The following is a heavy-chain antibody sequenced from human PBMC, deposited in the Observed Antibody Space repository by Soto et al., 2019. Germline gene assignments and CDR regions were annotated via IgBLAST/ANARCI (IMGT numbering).Heavy chain of an antibody. D-gene: IGHD3-10*01. CDR1: GGSINSGDYY. J-gene: IGHJ6*02. CDR2: IFHSGST. Sequence: SETLSLTCTVSGGSINSGDYYWTWVRQPPGKGLEWIGNIFHSGSTYYTPSLQSRVTISLDTSKNHFSLKLSSVTPADTAVYYCARDRYYGSGTYYNFYSGMDVWGQWTTVTVSS. CDR3: ARDRYYGSGTYYNFYSGMDV. V-gene: IGHV4-30-4*01.